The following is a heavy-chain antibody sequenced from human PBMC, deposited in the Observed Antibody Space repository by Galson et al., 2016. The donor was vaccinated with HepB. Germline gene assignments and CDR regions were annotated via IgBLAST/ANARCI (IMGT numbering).Heavy chain of an antibody. CDR2: IIPILGIA. V-gene: IGHV1-69*04. D-gene: IGHD3-16*01. CDR3: ARQKGVFALYYFDY. J-gene: IGHJ4*02. Sequence: SVKVSCKASGGTFSSYAISWVRQAPGQGLEWMGRIIPILGIANYAQKFQGRVTITADKSTSTAYMELSSLRSEDTAVYYCARQKGVFALYYFDYWGQGTLVTVSS. CDR1: GGTFSSYA.